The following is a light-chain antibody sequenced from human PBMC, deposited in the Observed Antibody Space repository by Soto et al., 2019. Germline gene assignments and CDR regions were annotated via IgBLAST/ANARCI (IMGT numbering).Light chain of an antibody. Sequence: DVQMTQSPSTLSASVGDRVTITCRASQSISSWLAWYQQKPGKAPKLLIYDASSLESGVPSRFSGSGSGTEFTLTISSLQPDDFATYYCQQYKMYSPWTFGQGSMV. J-gene: IGKJ1*01. CDR2: DAS. CDR1: QSISSW. V-gene: IGKV1-5*01. CDR3: QQYKMYSPWT.